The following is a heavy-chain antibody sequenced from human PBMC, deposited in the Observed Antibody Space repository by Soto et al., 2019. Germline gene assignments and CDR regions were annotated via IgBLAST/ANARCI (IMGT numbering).Heavy chain of an antibody. V-gene: IGHV3-11*03. D-gene: IGHD3-3*01. CDR1: GFTFSDYY. Sequence: GGSLRLSCAASGFTFSDYYMSWIRQAPGKGLEWISYISSSSTYTSYADSVTGRFTISRDNAKNSLYLQMNSLRDEDTAVYFCARRVNMDVWGQGTKVTVSS. CDR3: ARRVNMDV. CDR2: ISSSSTYT. J-gene: IGHJ6*02.